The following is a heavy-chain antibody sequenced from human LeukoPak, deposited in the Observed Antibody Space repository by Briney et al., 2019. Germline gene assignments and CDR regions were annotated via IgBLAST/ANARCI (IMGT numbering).Heavy chain of an antibody. CDR3: ASGGIAVAGTGNY. Sequence: GGSLRLSCAASGFTFSDYGMNWVRQAPGKGLEWVSYISSSSSTINYADSVKGRFTISRDNVKRSLYLQMNSLRAEDTAVYYCASGGIAVAGTGNYWGQGTLVTVSS. D-gene: IGHD6-19*01. J-gene: IGHJ4*02. CDR1: GFTFSDYG. V-gene: IGHV3-48*01. CDR2: ISSSSSTI.